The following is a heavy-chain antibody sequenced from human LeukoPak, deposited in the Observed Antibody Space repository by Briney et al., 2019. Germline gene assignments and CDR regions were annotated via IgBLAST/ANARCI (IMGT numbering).Heavy chain of an antibody. D-gene: IGHD3-10*01. CDR2: IYPGDSDT. CDR1: GYSFTSYW. V-gene: IGHV5-51*01. CDR3: ARLTGSGRVYYGMDV. J-gene: IGHJ6*04. Sequence: PGESLKISCKGSGYSFTSYWIGWVRQMPGKGLEWMGIIYPGDSDTRYSPSFQGQVTISADKSISTAYLQWSSLKASDTAMYYCARLTGSGRVYYGMDVWGKGTTVTVSS.